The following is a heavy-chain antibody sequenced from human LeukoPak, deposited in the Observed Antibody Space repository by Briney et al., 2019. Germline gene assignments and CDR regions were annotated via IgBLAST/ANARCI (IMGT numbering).Heavy chain of an antibody. J-gene: IGHJ3*02. V-gene: IGHV4-59*01. CDR1: GGSISSYY. Sequence: SETLSLTCTVSGGSISSYYWSWIRQPPGKGLEWIGYIYYSGSTNYNPSLKSRVTISVGTSKNQFSLKLSSVTAADTAVYYCARVVVVAVTSAFDIWGQGTMVTVSS. CDR2: IYYSGST. CDR3: ARVVVVAVTSAFDI. D-gene: IGHD2-15*01.